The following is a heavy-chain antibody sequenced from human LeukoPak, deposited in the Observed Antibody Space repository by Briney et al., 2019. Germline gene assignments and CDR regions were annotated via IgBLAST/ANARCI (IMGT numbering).Heavy chain of an antibody. CDR3: VRDRGTYRPIDY. V-gene: IGHV3-21*04. J-gene: IGHJ4*02. Sequence: GGSLRLSCATSAFSLNAYNMNWVRQAPGKGLEWVSSISYTGTYIYYADSVKGRFTISRDNAQNSLYLQMNSLRAEDTAIYYCVRDRGTYRPIDYWGQGTLVTVSS. CDR1: AFSLNAYN. D-gene: IGHD1-26*01. CDR2: ISYTGTYI.